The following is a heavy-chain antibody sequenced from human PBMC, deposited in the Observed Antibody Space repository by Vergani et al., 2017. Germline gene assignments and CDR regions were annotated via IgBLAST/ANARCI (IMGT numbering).Heavy chain of an antibody. CDR1: GYTFTGYY. Sequence: QVQLVQSGAEVKKPGASVKVSCKASGYTFTGYYMHWVRQAPGQGLEWMGWINPNSGGTNYAQKFQGWVTMTRDTSISTAYMELSRLRSDDTAVYYCAREAQGYYYDKERACDIWGQGTMVTVSS. V-gene: IGHV1-2*04. D-gene: IGHD3-22*01. CDR3: AREAQGYYYDKERACDI. CDR2: INPNSGGT. J-gene: IGHJ3*02.